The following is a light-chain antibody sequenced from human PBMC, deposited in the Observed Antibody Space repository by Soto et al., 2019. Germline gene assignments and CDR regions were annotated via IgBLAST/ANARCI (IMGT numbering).Light chain of an antibody. J-gene: IGKJ1*01. CDR1: QSIRSNY. Sequence: ETVLTQSPGTLSLSPGERATLSCRASQSIRSNYLAWYRQTPGQAPRLLIYGASTRATGIPDMFIGSGSGTDFTLIISRLEREDFALYYCQQYGISPWTFGQGTKVEIK. V-gene: IGKV3-20*01. CDR2: GAS. CDR3: QQYGISPWT.